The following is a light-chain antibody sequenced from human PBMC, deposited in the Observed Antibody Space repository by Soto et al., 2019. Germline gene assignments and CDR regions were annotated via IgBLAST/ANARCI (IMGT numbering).Light chain of an antibody. CDR3: QQYNDLSA. J-gene: IGKJ4*01. CDR1: QTIGTW. Sequence: DIQMTQSPSTLSASVGDPVTITCRASQTIGTWLAWYQQKPAKAPKLLIYKAPTLESGVPSRFSGSGSGTEFTLTISSLQADDFGTYYCQQYNDLSAFGGGT. V-gene: IGKV1-5*03. CDR2: KAP.